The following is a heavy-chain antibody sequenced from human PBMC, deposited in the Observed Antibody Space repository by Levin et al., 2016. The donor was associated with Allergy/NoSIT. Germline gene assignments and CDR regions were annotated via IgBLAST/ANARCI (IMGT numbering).Heavy chain of an antibody. CDR2: ISGSGTTT. J-gene: IGHJ5*02. D-gene: IGHD6-13*01. V-gene: IGHV3-23*01. CDR1: GFTFTAYA. Sequence: GESLKISCSASGFTFTAYAMTWVRQAPGKGLEWVSSISGSGTTTYYADSVKGRFTISSDSSKNTLFLQMSSLRAEDTAVYYCSKAVGYTGSWARGLSPNWFDPWGQGTLVTVSS. CDR3: SKAVGYTGSWARGLSPNWFDP.